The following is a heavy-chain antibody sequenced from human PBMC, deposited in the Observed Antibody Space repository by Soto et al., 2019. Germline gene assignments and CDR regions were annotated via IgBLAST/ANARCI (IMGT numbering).Heavy chain of an antibody. Sequence: QVHLVQSGAEVKKPGASVKVSCKGSGYAFTTYGITWVLQAPGQGLEWMGWISAHNGNTNYALKLQGRVTVTRDTYTSTAYMELRRLRSDDTAVYYCARGRYGDYWGQGALVTVSA. CDR3: ARGRYGDY. D-gene: IGHD1-1*01. CDR2: ISAHNGNT. CDR1: GYAFTTYG. J-gene: IGHJ4*02. V-gene: IGHV1-18*01.